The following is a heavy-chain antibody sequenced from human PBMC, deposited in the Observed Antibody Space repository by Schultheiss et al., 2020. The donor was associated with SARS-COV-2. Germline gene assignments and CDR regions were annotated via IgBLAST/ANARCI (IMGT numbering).Heavy chain of an antibody. Sequence: SETLSLTCTVSIGSVSDFYWSWIRQSAGQGLEWIGDVYRSVSTKYNPSLNSRVTMSVDTSKSHFSLKLTSVTAADTAVYYCARDGYYYGSGHYYYYGMDVWGQGTTVTVSS. CDR3: ARDGYYYGSGHYYYYGMDV. D-gene: IGHD3-10*01. CDR1: IGSVSDFY. J-gene: IGHJ6*02. CDR2: VYRSVST. V-gene: IGHV4-4*07.